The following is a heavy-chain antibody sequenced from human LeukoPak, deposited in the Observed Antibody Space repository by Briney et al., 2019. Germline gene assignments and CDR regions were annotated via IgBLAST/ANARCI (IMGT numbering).Heavy chain of an antibody. CDR1: GFTFSSYA. J-gene: IGHJ4*02. CDR3: ARDPVLATIFGDNYFDY. V-gene: IGHV3-23*01. D-gene: IGHD3-3*01. CDR2: ISNSGGRT. Sequence: QPGGSLRLSCAASGFTFSSYAMSWVRQAPGKGLEWVSSISNSGGRTFYTDSVKGRFTISRDNSKNTLYLQMNSLRAEDTAVYYCARDPVLATIFGDNYFDYWGQGTLVTVSS.